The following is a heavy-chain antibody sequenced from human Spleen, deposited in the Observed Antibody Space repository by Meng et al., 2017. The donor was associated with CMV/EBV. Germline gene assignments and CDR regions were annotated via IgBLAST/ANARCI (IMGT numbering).Heavy chain of an antibody. CDR2: INPYSGDT. CDR1: GYTFTGNY. Sequence: ASVKVSCKASGYTFTGNYIHWVRQAPGQGLEWMGWINPYSGDTSSAQKFQGRVTMTRDTSITTAHMELSRLRSDDTAIYYCARHTILTGGRLYGYWGQGTLVTVSS. J-gene: IGHJ4*02. D-gene: IGHD3-9*01. CDR3: ARHTILTGGRLYGY. V-gene: IGHV1-2*02.